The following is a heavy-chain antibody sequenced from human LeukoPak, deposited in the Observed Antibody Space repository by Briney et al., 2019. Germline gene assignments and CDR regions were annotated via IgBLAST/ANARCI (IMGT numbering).Heavy chain of an antibody. Sequence: GGSLRLSCAASGFTFDDYAMHWVRQAPGKGLEWVSLISGDGGSTYYADSVKGRSTISRDNSKNSLYLQMNSLRTEDTALYYCAKDYTTGYYYYGMDVWGQGTTVTVSS. D-gene: IGHD1-1*01. CDR3: AKDYTTGYYYYGMDV. V-gene: IGHV3-43*02. CDR2: ISGDGGST. J-gene: IGHJ6*02. CDR1: GFTFDDYA.